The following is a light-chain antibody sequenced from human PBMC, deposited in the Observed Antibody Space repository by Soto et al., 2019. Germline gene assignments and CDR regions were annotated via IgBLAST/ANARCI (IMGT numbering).Light chain of an antibody. Sequence: QSALTQPASASGSPGQSVTISCTGTSSDVGGYNYVSWYQQHPGKAPKLMIYEVSKRPSGVPDRFSGSKSGNTASLTVSGLQAEDAADYYCTSYADSDYVFGTGTKVPVL. CDR3: TSYADSDYV. CDR1: SSDVGGYNY. V-gene: IGLV2-8*01. CDR2: EVS. J-gene: IGLJ1*01.